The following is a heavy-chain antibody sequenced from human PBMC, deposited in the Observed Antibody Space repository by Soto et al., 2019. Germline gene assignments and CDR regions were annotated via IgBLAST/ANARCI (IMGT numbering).Heavy chain of an antibody. CDR3: ARVSSSIVVVPDYGMDV. Sequence: QVQLVQCGVEVKKPGASVKVSCKASGYTFISHGISWVRQAPGQGLEWMGWISGKGGNTNYAQKHQGRVTLTTDTSTSTANMELRSLRSDDTAVYYCARVSSSIVVVPDYGMDVWGQGTTVTVSS. J-gene: IGHJ6*02. CDR1: GYTFISHG. D-gene: IGHD2-2*01. CDR2: ISGKGGNT. V-gene: IGHV1-18*04.